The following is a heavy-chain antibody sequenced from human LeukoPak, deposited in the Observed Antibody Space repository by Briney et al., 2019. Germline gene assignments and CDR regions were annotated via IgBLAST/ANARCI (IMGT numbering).Heavy chain of an antibody. CDR2: ISAYNGNT. J-gene: IGHJ4*02. CDR3: ATSNHVAPALGYFAS. Sequence: EASVKVSCKASGYTFTSYGMSWVRQAPGQGLEWMGWISAYNGNTDYAQKFQDRVTMTTDTSTNTAYMDLRSLRSDDTAVYYCATSNHVAPALGYFASWGQGTLVTVSS. V-gene: IGHV1-18*01. CDR1: GYTFTSYG. D-gene: IGHD5-18*01.